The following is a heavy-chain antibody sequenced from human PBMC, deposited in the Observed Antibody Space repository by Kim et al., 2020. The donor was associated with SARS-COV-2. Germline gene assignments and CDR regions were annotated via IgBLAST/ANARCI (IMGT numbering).Heavy chain of an antibody. CDR2: SP. V-gene: IGHV4-39*01. J-gene: IGHJ4*02. CDR3: ARRELGMFDY. D-gene: IGHD7-27*01. Sequence: SPSYHPSLKSRVTISVDTSKNQFSLKLSSVTAADTAVYYCARRELGMFDYWGQGTLVTVSS.